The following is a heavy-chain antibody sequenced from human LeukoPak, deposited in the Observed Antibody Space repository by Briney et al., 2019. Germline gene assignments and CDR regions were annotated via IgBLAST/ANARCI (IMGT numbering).Heavy chain of an antibody. CDR3: ARQYSSSAFDI. CDR1: GFIFSNYA. D-gene: IGHD4-11*01. Sequence: GGSLRLSCATSGFIFSNYAVNWVRQAPGKGLQWVSIISGSGDTTYYADSVKGRFTISRDNSKNTLYLQMNSLIPEDTAVYYCARQYSSSAFDIWGQGTMVTVSS. V-gene: IGHV3-23*01. J-gene: IGHJ3*02. CDR2: ISGSGDTT.